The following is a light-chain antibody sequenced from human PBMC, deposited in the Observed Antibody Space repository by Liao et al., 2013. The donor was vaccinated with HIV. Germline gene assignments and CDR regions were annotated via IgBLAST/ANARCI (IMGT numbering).Light chain of an antibody. V-gene: IGLV3-21*01. J-gene: IGLJ2*01. CDR3: QVWDRSSDVRV. Sequence: SYELTQPPSVSVAPGRTASITCGGNNIGSKSVHWYQQKPGQAPVLVIYYASDRPSGIPERFSGSNSGSTATLTISRVEAGDEADYYCQVWDRSSDVRVFGGGTKLTVL. CDR1: NIGSKS. CDR2: YAS.